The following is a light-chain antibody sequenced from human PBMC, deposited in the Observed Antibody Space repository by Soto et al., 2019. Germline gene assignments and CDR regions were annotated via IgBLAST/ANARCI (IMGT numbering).Light chain of an antibody. V-gene: IGLV2-14*03. CDR1: SSDVGGYNY. J-gene: IGLJ1*01. Sequence: QSVLAQPASVSGSPGQSITISCTGTSSDVGGYNYVSWYQQHPGKAPKLMIYDVSNRPSGVFNRFSGSKSGNTASLTISWLQAEDEAGYYCSSYTSSSTEVFGTGTKVTVL. CDR2: DVS. CDR3: SSYTSSSTEV.